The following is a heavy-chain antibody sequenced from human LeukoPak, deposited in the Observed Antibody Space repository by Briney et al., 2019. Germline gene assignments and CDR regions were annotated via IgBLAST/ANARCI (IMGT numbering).Heavy chain of an antibody. CDR3: ARWQQLIHYFDY. CDR2: IRYDGSNK. D-gene: IGHD6-13*01. V-gene: IGHV3-30*02. CDR1: GFTFSSYA. J-gene: IGHJ4*02. Sequence: PGGSLRLSCAASGFTFSSYAMSWVRQVPGKGLEWVAFIRYDGSNKYYADSVKGRFTISRDNSKNTLYLQMNSLRAEDTAVYYCARWQQLIHYFDYWGQGTLVTVSS.